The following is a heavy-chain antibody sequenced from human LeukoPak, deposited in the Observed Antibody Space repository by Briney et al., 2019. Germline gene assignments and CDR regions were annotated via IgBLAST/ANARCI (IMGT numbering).Heavy chain of an antibody. CDR3: ARDFWGVVSHDYGDYGDFDY. CDR1: GFTFSSYG. CDR2: ISYDGSNK. Sequence: PGGSLRLSCAASGFTFSSYGMHWVRQAPGKGLEWVAVISYDGSNKYYADSVKGRFTISRDNSKNTLYLQMNSLRAEDTAVYYCARDFWGVVSHDYGDYGDFDYWGQGTLVTVSS. D-gene: IGHD4-17*01. V-gene: IGHV3-30*19. J-gene: IGHJ4*02.